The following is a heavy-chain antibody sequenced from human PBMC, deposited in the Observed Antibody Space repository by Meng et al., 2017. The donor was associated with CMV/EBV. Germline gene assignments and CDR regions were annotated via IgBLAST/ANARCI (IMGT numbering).Heavy chain of an antibody. CDR2: FDPEDGET. Sequence: KISCKVSGYTLTELSRHWVRQAPGKGLEWMGGFDPEDGETIYAQKFQGRVTMTEDTSTDTAYMELSSLRSEDTAVYYCATGGYSSGWYYYWGQGTLVTVSS. V-gene: IGHV1-24*01. D-gene: IGHD6-19*01. CDR1: GYTLTELS. CDR3: ATGGYSSGWYYY. J-gene: IGHJ4*02.